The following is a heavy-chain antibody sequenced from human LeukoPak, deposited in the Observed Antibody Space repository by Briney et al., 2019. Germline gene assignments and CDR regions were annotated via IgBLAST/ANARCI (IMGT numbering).Heavy chain of an antibody. CDR3: ARDGITMIRGASQTNYYYGMDV. CDR1: GGSISSYY. Sequence: SETLSLTCTVSGGSISSYYWSWIRQPPGKGLEWIGYTYYSGSTNYNPSLKSRVTISVDTSKNQFSLKLSSVTAADTAVYYCARDGITMIRGASQTNYYYGMDVWGQGTTVTVSS. D-gene: IGHD3-10*01. J-gene: IGHJ6*02. V-gene: IGHV4-59*01. CDR2: TYYSGST.